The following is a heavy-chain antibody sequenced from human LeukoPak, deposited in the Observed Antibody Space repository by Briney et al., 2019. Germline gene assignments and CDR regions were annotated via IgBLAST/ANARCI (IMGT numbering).Heavy chain of an antibody. Sequence: GESLRLSCATSGFTYNTYGMNWGRQSPGPGLEWLSYISSSSSVIFYADSVKGRFTISRDNAQNSLYLQMNSLRDEDTAVYYCARDWQYAFDLWGQGTMVTVSS. CDR3: ARDWQYAFDL. V-gene: IGHV3-48*02. CDR1: GFTYNTYG. J-gene: IGHJ3*01. CDR2: ISSSSSVI. D-gene: IGHD6-19*01.